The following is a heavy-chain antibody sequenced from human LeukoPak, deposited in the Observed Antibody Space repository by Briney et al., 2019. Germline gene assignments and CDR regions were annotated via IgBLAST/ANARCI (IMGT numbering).Heavy chain of an antibody. Sequence: PSETLSLTCTVSGDSMSSRSYYWGWIRQPPGKGLEWIGNIYYTGTTYYNPSLKSRVNIAVDTSKNQFSLYLSSVTAADTAVYYCARQRTAGTKVIGYWGQGTLVTVSS. D-gene: IGHD1-1*01. CDR1: GDSMSSRSYY. CDR2: IYYTGTT. V-gene: IGHV4-39*01. J-gene: IGHJ4*02. CDR3: ARQRTAGTKVIGY.